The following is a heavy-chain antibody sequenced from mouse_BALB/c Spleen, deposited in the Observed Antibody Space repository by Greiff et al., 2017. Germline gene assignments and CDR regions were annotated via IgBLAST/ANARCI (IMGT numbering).Heavy chain of an antibody. Sequence: DVKLQESGGGLVKPGGSLKLSCAASGFTFSSYAMSWVRQTPEKRLEWVATISSGGSYTYYPDSVKGRFTISRDNAKNTLYLQMSSLKSEDTAMYYCARHEERGDYYAMDYWGQGTSVTVSS. CDR2: ISSGGSYT. CDR3: ARHEERGDYYAMDY. J-gene: IGHJ4*01. CDR1: GFTFSSYA. V-gene: IGHV5-6*03.